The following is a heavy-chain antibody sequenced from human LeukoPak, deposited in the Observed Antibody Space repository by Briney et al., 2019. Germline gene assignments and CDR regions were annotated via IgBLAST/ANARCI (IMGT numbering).Heavy chain of an antibody. CDR2: INPNSGGT. CDR3: ARLYYDILTGYYPFDY. J-gene: IGHJ4*02. Sequence: GASVKVSCKASGYTFTGYYMHWVRQAPGQGLEWMGWINPNSGGTNYAQKFQGRVTMTRDTSISTAYMEPSRLRSDDTAVYYCARLYYDILTGYYPFDYWGQGTLVTVSS. D-gene: IGHD3-9*01. CDR1: GYTFTGYY. V-gene: IGHV1-2*02.